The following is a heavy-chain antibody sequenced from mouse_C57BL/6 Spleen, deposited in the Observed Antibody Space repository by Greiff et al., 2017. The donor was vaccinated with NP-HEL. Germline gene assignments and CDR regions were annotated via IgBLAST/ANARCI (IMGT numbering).Heavy chain of an antibody. D-gene: IGHD2-5*01. J-gene: IGHJ2*01. Sequence: QVQLQQSGAELVRPGASVTLSCKASGYTFTDYEMHWVKQTPVHGLEWIGAIDPETGGTAYNQKFKGKAILTADKSSSTAYMELRSLTSEDSAVYYCTRTAYSNYVYYFDYWGQGTTLTVSS. V-gene: IGHV1-15*01. CDR2: IDPETGGT. CDR3: TRTAYSNYVYYFDY. CDR1: GYTFTDYE.